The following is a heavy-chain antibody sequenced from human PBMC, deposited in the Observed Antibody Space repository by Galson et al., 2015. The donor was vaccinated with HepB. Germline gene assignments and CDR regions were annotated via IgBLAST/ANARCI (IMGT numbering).Heavy chain of an antibody. J-gene: IGHJ4*02. CDR2: ISSSSNTI. D-gene: IGHD3-22*01. CDR3: ARVGEGYYYDTTGYYYFDY. Sequence: SLRLSCAASGLIFSINGMSWVRQAPGKGLEWISYISSSSNTIYYADSVKGRFTISRDNAKNSLYLQMSSLRDEDTAVYYCARVGEGYYYDTTGYYYFDYWGQGTLVTVSS. CDR1: GLIFSING. V-gene: IGHV3-48*02.